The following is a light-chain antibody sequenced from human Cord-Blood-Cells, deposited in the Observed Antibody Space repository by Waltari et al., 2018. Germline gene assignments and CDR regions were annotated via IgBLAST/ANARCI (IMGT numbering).Light chain of an antibody. CDR3: MQALQTPPT. CDR2: LGS. V-gene: IGKV2-28*01. Sequence: DIVMTQSLLSLPVTPGEQASISCRSSQSLLHSNGCNYLAWYLQKPGQSPQLLIYLGSNRASGVPDRFSGSGSGTDFTLKISRVEAEDVGVYYCMQALQTPPTFGQGTKVEIK. J-gene: IGKJ1*01. CDR1: QSLLHSNGCNY.